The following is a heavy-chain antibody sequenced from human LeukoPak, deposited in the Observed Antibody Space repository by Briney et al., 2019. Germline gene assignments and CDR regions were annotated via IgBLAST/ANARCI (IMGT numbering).Heavy chain of an antibody. Sequence: GGSLRLSCTASGFTFGDYAMSWFRQAPGKGLEWVAVISYDGSNKYYADSVKGRFTISRDNSKNTLYLQMNSLRAEDTAVYYCAREGDYDFWSGYAYWGQGTLVTVSS. V-gene: IGHV3-30-3*01. CDR2: ISYDGSNK. CDR1: GFTFGDYA. D-gene: IGHD3-3*01. CDR3: AREGDYDFWSGYAY. J-gene: IGHJ4*02.